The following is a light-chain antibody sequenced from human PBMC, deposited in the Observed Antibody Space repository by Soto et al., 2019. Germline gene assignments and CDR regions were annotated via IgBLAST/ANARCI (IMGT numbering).Light chain of an antibody. CDR2: EVS. Sequence: QSVLTQPPSVSGSPGQSVTISCTGTYDRVTWYQQPPGTAPKLIIYEVSNRPSGVPDRFSGSKSGNTASLTISGLQAEDEADYYCSSFTHDSVVFGGGTQLTVL. V-gene: IGLV2-18*02. CDR1: YDR. J-gene: IGLJ2*01. CDR3: SSFTHDSVV.